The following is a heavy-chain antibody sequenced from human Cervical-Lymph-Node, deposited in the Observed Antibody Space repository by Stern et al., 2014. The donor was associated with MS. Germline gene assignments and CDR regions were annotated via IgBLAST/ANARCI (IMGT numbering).Heavy chain of an antibody. CDR1: GYSFSSYW. Sequence: EVQLVQSGAEVKKAGESLKISCKGYGYSFSSYWIGWVRQMLGKGLEWMGIIYPGDSDPRYSPSFQGQVPISADKSISTAYLQWSRLKASDTAMYFCASFSGSHSDAFDMWGQGTMVTVSS. V-gene: IGHV5-51*01. CDR2: IYPGDSDP. J-gene: IGHJ3*02. D-gene: IGHD1-26*01. CDR3: ASFSGSHSDAFDM.